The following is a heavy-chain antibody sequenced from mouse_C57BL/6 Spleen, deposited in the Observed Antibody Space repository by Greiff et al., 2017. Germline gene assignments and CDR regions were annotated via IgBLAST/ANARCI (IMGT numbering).Heavy chain of an antibody. CDR2: IDPENGDT. Sequence: VQLQQSGAELVRPGASVKLSCTASGFNIKDYYMHWVKQRPEQGLEWIGWIDPENGDTEYASKFQGKATITADTSFNTAYLQLSSLTSEDTAVYYCTTYYYDSSYYFDYWGQGTTLTVSS. CDR3: TTYYYDSSYYFDY. D-gene: IGHD1-1*01. J-gene: IGHJ2*01. V-gene: IGHV14-4*01. CDR1: GFNIKDYY.